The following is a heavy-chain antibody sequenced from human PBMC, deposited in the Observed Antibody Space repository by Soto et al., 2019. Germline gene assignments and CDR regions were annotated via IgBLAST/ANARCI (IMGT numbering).Heavy chain of an antibody. CDR3: ANAEFTSGWYRH. D-gene: IGHD6-19*01. J-gene: IGHJ4*02. Sequence: SETLSLTCTVSGGSISSGDYYWSWIRQPPGKGLEWIGHIYYSGSTYYNPSLKSRVTISVDTSKNQFSLKLTSVIAADTAMYYCANAEFTSGWYRHWGQGALVTVSS. CDR1: GGSISSGDYY. V-gene: IGHV4-30-4*02. CDR2: IYYSGST.